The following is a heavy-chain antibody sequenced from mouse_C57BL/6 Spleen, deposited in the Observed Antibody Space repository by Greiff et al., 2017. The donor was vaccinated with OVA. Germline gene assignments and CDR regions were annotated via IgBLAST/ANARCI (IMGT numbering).Heavy chain of an antibody. CDR3: ARELLYAMDY. CDR2: INYDGSST. J-gene: IGHJ4*01. Sequence: EVQVVESEGGLVQPGSSMKLSCTASGFTFSDYYMAWVRQVPEKGLEWVANINYDGSSTYYLDSLKSRFIISRDNAKNILYLQMSSLKSEDTATYYCARELLYAMDYWGQGTSVTVSS. CDR1: GFTFSDYY. V-gene: IGHV5-16*01.